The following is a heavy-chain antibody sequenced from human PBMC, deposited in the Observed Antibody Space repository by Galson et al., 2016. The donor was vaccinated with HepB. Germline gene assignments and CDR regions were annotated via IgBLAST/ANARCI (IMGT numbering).Heavy chain of an antibody. V-gene: IGHV4-61*01. CDR3: AGEVRDYPNWFDP. D-gene: IGHD4-17*01. Sequence: ETLSLTCTVSGGSVSSGSYYWSWIRQPPGKGLEWIGYIYYSGSTDCNPTLKSRVTISVNTTNNQFSLKLSPVTAAEPAVYSCAGEVRDYPNWFDPWGQGTLVTVSS. CDR1: GGSVSSGSYY. J-gene: IGHJ5*02. CDR2: IYYSGST.